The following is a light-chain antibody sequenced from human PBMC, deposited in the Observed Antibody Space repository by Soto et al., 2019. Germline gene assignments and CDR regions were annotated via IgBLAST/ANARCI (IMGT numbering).Light chain of an antibody. CDR3: SSYTTTGTQV. CDR2: DVS. J-gene: IGLJ1*01. V-gene: IGLV2-14*03. Sequence: QSALTQPASVSGSPGQSITISCTGTTSDVGGFDYVSWYQQHPGKAPKLMIYDVSNRPSGVSDRFSGSKSGNTASLTISGLQAEDEADYYCSSYTTTGTQVFGTGTKLTVL. CDR1: TSDVGGFDY.